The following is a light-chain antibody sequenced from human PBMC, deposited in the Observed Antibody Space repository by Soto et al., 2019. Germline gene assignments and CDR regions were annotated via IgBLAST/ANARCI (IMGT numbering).Light chain of an antibody. CDR1: PSVPNY. CDR2: GAF. V-gene: IGKV3-11*01. J-gene: IGKJ5*01. Sequence: EIALTQSPATLSLSTGERATLSCRASPSVPNYVAWYQQKPGQAPRLLIYGAFNRATGIPARFSGSGSGADFTLTISSLEPEDFAIYYCQQRNTWPPVTFGQGTRLEIK. CDR3: QQRNTWPPVT.